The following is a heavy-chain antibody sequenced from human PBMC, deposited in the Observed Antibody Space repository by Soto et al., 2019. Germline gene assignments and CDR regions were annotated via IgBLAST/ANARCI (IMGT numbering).Heavy chain of an antibody. V-gene: IGHV4-30-4*01. CDR2: IYYSGST. D-gene: IGHD3-22*01. CDR1: GGSISSGDYY. J-gene: IGHJ4*02. CDR3: AREYYYDSSGYYYTDY. Sequence: SETLSLTCTVSGGSISSGDYYWSWVRQPPGKGLEWIGYIYYSGSTYYNPSLKSRVTISVDTSKNQFSLKLSSVTAADTAVYYCAREYYYDSSGYYYTDYWGQGTLVTVSS.